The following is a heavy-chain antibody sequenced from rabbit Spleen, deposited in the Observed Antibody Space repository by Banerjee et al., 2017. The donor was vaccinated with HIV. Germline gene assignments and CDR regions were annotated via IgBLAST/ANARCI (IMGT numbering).Heavy chain of an antibody. J-gene: IGHJ4*01. D-gene: IGHD6-1*01. V-gene: IGHV1S40*01. CDR3: ARGNYGDDYFDL. CDR2: INAVTGKA. Sequence: QSLEESGGDLVKPGASLTLTCTASGFSFSNNAVMCWVRQAPGKGLEWISCINAVTGKAVYANWAQGRFTFSRTSSTTVTLQMTSLTAADTATYFCARGNYGDDYFDLWGPGTLVTVS. CDR1: GFSFSNNAV.